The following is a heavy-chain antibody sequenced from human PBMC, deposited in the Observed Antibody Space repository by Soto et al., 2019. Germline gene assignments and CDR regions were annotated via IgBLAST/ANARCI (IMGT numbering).Heavy chain of an antibody. D-gene: IGHD3-3*01. CDR3: ARHDDRDANY. CDR2: IKRDGSEK. CDR1: GFTFGKYW. J-gene: IGHJ4*02. Sequence: EVPLVESGGGLVQPGGSLRISCAASGFTFGKYWMAWVRQAPGKGLEWLANIKRDGSEKYYVDSVKGRFTISRDNAKNSLYLQMSSLRVEDTAVYYCARHDDRDANYWGQGTLVTVSS. V-gene: IGHV3-7*01.